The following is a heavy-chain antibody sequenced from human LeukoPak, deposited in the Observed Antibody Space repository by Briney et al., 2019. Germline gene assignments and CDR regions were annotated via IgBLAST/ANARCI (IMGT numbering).Heavy chain of an antibody. CDR2: MHYSGIT. V-gene: IGHV4-39*01. CDR3: ARGYSSSRRYENDS. D-gene: IGHD6-19*01. J-gene: IGHJ4*02. CDR1: EGSISCSSCY. Sequence: SETLSLTSTVCEGSISCSSCYWRWIRHPPGKGLEWIGSMHYSGITYYNPSLKSRVTISVDTSKNQFSLKLSSVTAADSAVYSCARGYSSSRRYENDSWGQGTLVTVSS.